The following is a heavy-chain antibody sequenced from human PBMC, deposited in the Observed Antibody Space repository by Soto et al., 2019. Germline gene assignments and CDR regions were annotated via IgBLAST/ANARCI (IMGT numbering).Heavy chain of an antibody. V-gene: IGHV4-30-4*01. CDR3: ARDGLVPAAPQGWFDP. CDR2: IYYSGST. J-gene: IGHJ5*02. D-gene: IGHD2-2*01. Sequence: QVQLQESGPGLVKPSQTLSLTCTVSGGSISSGDYYWSWIRQPPGKGLEWIGYIYYSGSTYYNPSLKSRVTISVDTSKNQFSLKLSSVTAADTAVYYCARDGLVPAAPQGWFDPWGQGTLVTVSS. CDR1: GGSISSGDYY.